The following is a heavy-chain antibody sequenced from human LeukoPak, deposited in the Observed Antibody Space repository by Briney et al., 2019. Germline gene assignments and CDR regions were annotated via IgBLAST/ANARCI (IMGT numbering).Heavy chain of an antibody. Sequence: GGSLRLSCAASGFTFSDYYMSWIRQAPGKGLERVSYISSSGSTIYYADSVKGRFTISRDNAKNSLYLQMNSLRAEDTAVYYCASWVVPAAIDYWGQGTLVTVSS. CDR2: ISSSGSTI. CDR1: GFTFSDYY. D-gene: IGHD2-2*01. CDR3: ASWVVPAAIDY. V-gene: IGHV3-11*01. J-gene: IGHJ4*02.